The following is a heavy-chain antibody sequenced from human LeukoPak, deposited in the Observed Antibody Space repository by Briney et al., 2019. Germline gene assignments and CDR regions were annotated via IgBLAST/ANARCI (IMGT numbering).Heavy chain of an antibody. CDR2: IIPIFGTA. V-gene: IGHV1-69*13. CDR3: AREGTDTAMVSNWFDP. Sequence: ASVKVSCKASGGTFSRYAISWVRQAPGQGLEWMGGIIPIFGTANYAQKFQGRVTITADESTSTAYMEVSSLRSEDTAVYYCAREGTDTAMVSNWFDPWGQGTLVTVSS. D-gene: IGHD5-18*01. CDR1: GGTFSRYA. J-gene: IGHJ5*02.